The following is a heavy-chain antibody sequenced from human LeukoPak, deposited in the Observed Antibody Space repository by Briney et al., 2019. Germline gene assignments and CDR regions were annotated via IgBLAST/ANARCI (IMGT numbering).Heavy chain of an antibody. CDR3: AKDFGSGSYYLPFDY. V-gene: IGHV3-23*01. J-gene: IGHJ4*02. CDR2: ISGSGGST. CDR1: GFTFSSYA. Sequence: GGSLRLSCAVSGFTFSSYAMSWVRQAPGEGLEWVSAISGSGGSTYYADSVKGRFTVSRDNSKNTLYLQMNSLRAEDTAVYYCAKDFGSGSYYLPFDYWGQGTLVTVSS. D-gene: IGHD3-10*01.